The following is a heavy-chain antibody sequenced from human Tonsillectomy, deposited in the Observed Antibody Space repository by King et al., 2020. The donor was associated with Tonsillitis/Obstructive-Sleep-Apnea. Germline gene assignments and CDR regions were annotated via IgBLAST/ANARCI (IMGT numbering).Heavy chain of an antibody. J-gene: IGHJ4*02. D-gene: IGHD3-3*01. CDR3: ARDPRFLEWLLSTDFDY. CDR1: GYTFTGYY. Sequence: VQLVESGAEVKKPGASVKVSCKASGYTFTGYYMHWGRQAPGQGLEWMGRINPNSGGTNYAQKFQAKFAMTRDTSISTAYMELSRLRSDDTAVYYCARDPRFLEWLLSTDFDYWGQGTLVTVSS. V-gene: IGHV1-2*06. CDR2: INPNSGGT.